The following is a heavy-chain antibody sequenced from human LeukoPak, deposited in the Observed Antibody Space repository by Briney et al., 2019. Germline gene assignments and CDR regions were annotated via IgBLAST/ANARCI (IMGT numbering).Heavy chain of an antibody. CDR3: ARAYRPTPLYNWFDP. J-gene: IGHJ5*02. V-gene: IGHV4-30-4*01. D-gene: IGHD3-16*01. CDR2: IYYSGST. Sequence: SETLSLTCTVSGGPISSGDYYWSWIRQPPGKGLEWIGYIYYSGSTYYNPSLKSRVTISVDTSKNQFSLKLSSVTAADTAVYYCARAYRPTPLYNWFDPWGQGTLVTVSS. CDR1: GGPISSGDYY.